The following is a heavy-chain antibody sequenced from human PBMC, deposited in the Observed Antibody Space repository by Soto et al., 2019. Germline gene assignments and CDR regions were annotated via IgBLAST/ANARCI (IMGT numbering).Heavy chain of an antibody. D-gene: IGHD6-6*01. CDR1: GGSISSSGYY. CDR3: AKLYTTRPAARLERY. CDR2: IYYSGST. Sequence: ASETLSLTCTVSGGSISSSGYYWGWIRQPPGKGLEWIGSIYYSGSTYYNPSLKIRVTISVDTSMNQFSLKLSSVTAADTAVYYCAKLYTTRPAARLERYRGQGTLVTVSS. V-gene: IGHV4-39*01. J-gene: IGHJ4*02.